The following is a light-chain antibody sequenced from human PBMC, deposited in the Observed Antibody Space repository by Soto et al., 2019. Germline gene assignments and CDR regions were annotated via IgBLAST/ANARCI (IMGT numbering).Light chain of an antibody. CDR1: QGIRID. Sequence: IQMTQSPSSLSASVGDRVTITCRASQGIRIDLGWYQQKPGKAPKLLIYAASSLQSGVPSRFRGSGSGADFTLTISSLQPGDFATYYCQQSYSTPSITFGQGTRLEIK. J-gene: IGKJ5*01. CDR2: AAS. CDR3: QQSYSTPSIT. V-gene: IGKV1-39*01.